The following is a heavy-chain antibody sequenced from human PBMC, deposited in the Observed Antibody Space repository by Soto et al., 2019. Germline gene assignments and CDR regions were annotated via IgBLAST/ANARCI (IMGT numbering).Heavy chain of an antibody. Sequence: SETLSLTCTVSGGSIISGDYYWSWIRQPPGKGLEWIGYIYYSGSTYYSPSLKSRVTISVDTSKNQFSLKLSSVTAADTAVYYCARNRVTQSDYWGQGTLVTVSS. V-gene: IGHV4-30-4*01. CDR1: GGSIISGDYY. CDR2: IYYSGST. CDR3: ARNRVTQSDY. D-gene: IGHD2-21*02. J-gene: IGHJ4*02.